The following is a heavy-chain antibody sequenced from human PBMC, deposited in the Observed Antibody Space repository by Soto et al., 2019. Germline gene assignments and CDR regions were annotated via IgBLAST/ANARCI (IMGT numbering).Heavy chain of an antibody. J-gene: IGHJ4*02. Sequence: ASVKVSCKASGFTFTSSAVQWVRHARGQRLEWIGWIVVGSGNTDYAQKLQERVTITRDVSTSTAYMELSSLRSEDTAVYYCAADKGYSYGYGTYWGQGTLVTVSS. D-gene: IGHD5-18*01. CDR1: GFTFTSSA. V-gene: IGHV1-58*01. CDR3: AADKGYSYGYGTY. CDR2: IVVGSGNT.